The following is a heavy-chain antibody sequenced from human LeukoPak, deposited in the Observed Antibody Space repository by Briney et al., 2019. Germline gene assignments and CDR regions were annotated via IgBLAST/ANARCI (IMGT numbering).Heavy chain of an antibody. J-gene: IGHJ4*02. CDR3: ARARPRYSYAYYFDY. V-gene: IGHV4-59*01. CDR1: GGSISSYY. D-gene: IGHD5-18*01. Sequence: SETLSLTCTVSGGSISSYYWSWIRQPPGKGLEWIGYIYYSGSTNYNPSLKSRVTISVDTSKNQFSLKLSSVTAADTAVYYCARARPRYSYAYYFDYWGQGTLVTVSS. CDR2: IYYSGST.